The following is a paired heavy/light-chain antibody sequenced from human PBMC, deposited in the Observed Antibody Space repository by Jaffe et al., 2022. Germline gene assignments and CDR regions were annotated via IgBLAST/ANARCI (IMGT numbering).Light chain of an antibody. CDR2: DVS. V-gene: IGLV2-14*03. Sequence: QSALTQPASVSGSPGQSITISCTGTSSDVAGYNYVSWYQQYPGKAPKLMIYDVSNRPSGVSNRFSGSKSGNTASLTISGLQAEDEADYYCSSYTSSSTHWVFGGGTKLTVL. J-gene: IGLJ3*02. CDR3: SSYTSSSTHWV. CDR1: SSDVAGYNY.
Heavy chain of an antibody. CDR2: INSDGSST. V-gene: IGHV3-74*01. CDR1: GFTFSSYW. Sequence: EVQLVESGGGLVQPGGSLRLSCAASGFTFSSYWMHWVRQAPGKGLVWVSHINSDGSSTSYADSVKGRFTISRDNAKNTLYLQMNSLRAEDTAVYYCARPQGWYFDLWGRGTLVTVSS. CDR3: ARPQGWYFDL. J-gene: IGHJ2*01.